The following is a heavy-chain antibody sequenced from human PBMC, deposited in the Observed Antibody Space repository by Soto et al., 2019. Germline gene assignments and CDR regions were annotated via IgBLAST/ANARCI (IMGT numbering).Heavy chain of an antibody. CDR1: CSSVSSHP. CDR2: TSYTGNT. V-gene: IGHV4-59*02. CDR3: ARGMHAGFTHYFDS. Sequence: SXTLSLPXSHSCSSVSSHPCSWIRQFPGQGLQLIAYTSYTGNTNYNPSLQSRVTISLDTSKNQLSLKLTSMTAADTAVYYCARGMHAGFTHYFDSWGQGTLVTVFS. J-gene: IGHJ4*02. D-gene: IGHD2-8*01.